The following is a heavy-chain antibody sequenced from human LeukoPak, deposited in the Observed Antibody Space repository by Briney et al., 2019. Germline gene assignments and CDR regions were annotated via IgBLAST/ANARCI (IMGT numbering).Heavy chain of an antibody. CDR3: AKDVYWSELVGYFDY. CDR2: ISGSGYSA. D-gene: IGHD6-6*01. CDR1: GFTFSSYA. V-gene: IGHV3-23*01. J-gene: IGHJ4*02. Sequence: GSLRLSCAASGFTFSSYAMSWVRQAPGKGLEWVSDISGSGYSAYYADSVKGRFTISRDNSKNTLYLQMNSLRAEDTAVYYCAKDVYWSELVGYFDYWGQGTLVTVSS.